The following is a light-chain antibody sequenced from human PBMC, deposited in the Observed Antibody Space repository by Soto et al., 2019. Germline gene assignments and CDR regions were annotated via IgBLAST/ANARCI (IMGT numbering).Light chain of an antibody. V-gene: IGLV2-8*01. CDR1: SSDIGGYNY. J-gene: IGLJ1*01. CDR2: EVI. Sequence: QSVLTQPPSASGSPGQSVTISCTGTSSDIGGYNYVSWYQQHPGKAPKLIIYEVIKRPSGVPDRFSGSKSGNKASLTISGLQAEDEADYYCSSHASSSTLYVFGTGTKVTVL. CDR3: SSHASSSTLYV.